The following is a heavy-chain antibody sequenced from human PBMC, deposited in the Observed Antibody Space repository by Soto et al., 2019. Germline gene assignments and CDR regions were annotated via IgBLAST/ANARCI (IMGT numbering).Heavy chain of an antibody. Sequence: ASVKVSCKASGYTFTSYGISWVRQAPGQGLEWMGWISAYNGNTNYAQKLQGRVTMTTDTSTSTAYMVLRSLRSDDTAVYYCARAAVPDYDFWSGPPGGYYYYGMDVWGQGTTVTVSS. V-gene: IGHV1-18*04. D-gene: IGHD3-3*01. CDR3: ARAAVPDYDFWSGPPGGYYYYGMDV. CDR1: GYTFTSYG. CDR2: ISAYNGNT. J-gene: IGHJ6*02.